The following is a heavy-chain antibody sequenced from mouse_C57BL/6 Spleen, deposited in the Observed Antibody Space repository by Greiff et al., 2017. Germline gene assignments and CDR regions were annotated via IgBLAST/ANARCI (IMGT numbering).Heavy chain of an antibody. CDR3: AREGYEAMDY. Sequence: QVQLLQPGAELVKPGASVKLSCKASGYTFTSYWMHWVKQRPGQGLEWIGMIHPNSGSTNYNEKFKSKATLTVDKSSSTAYMQLSSLTSEDSAVYYCAREGYEAMDYWGQGTSVTVSS. CDR1: GYTFTSYW. D-gene: IGHD2-3*01. V-gene: IGHV1-64*01. J-gene: IGHJ4*01. CDR2: IHPNSGST.